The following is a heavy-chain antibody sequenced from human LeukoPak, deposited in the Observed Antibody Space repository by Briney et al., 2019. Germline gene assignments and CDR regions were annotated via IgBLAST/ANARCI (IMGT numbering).Heavy chain of an antibody. V-gene: IGHV3-33*06. CDR2: IWYDGSNK. Sequence: PGGSLRLSCAASGFTFSSYGMHWVRQAPGKGLEWVAVIWYDGSNKYYVDSVKGRFTISRDNSKNTLYLQMNSLRAEDTAVYYCAKEGEYYYDSSGYSYFDYWGQGTLVTVSS. D-gene: IGHD3-22*01. CDR1: GFTFSSYG. CDR3: AKEGEYYYDSSGYSYFDY. J-gene: IGHJ4*02.